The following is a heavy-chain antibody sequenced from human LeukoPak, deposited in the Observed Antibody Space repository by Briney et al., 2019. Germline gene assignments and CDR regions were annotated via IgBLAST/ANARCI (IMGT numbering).Heavy chain of an antibody. CDR1: GYTFTSYY. CDR2: INPSRGST. J-gene: IGHJ6*02. Sequence: GASVKVSCKASGYTFTSYYMHWVRQAPGQGLEWMGIINPSRGSTSYAQKFQGRVTMTRDTSTSTVYMELSSLRSEDTAVYYCARPRPPYYDILTGYYYDYYGMDVWGQGTTVTVSS. CDR3: ARPRPPYYDILTGYYYDYYGMDV. D-gene: IGHD3-9*01. V-gene: IGHV1-46*01.